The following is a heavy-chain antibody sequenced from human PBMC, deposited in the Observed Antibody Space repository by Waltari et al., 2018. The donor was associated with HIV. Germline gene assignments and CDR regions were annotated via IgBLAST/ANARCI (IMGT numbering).Heavy chain of an antibody. Sequence: QVQLQESGPGLVQPSETLSLTCTVSGGSISSYYWSWIRQPPGKGLEWIGYIYYSGSTNYNPSLKSRVTISVDTSKNQFSLKLSSVTAADTAVYYCARGEGSSSWFDPWGQGTLVTVSS. CDR3: ARGEGSSSWFDP. V-gene: IGHV4-59*01. J-gene: IGHJ5*02. CDR2: IYYSGST. CDR1: GGSISSYY. D-gene: IGHD6-13*01.